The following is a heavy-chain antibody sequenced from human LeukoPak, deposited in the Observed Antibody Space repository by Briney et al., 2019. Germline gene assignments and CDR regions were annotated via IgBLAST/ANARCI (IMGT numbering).Heavy chain of an antibody. CDR1: GFIFSGYE. J-gene: IGHJ5*02. CDR3: ARGSSLGGSWFDP. Sequence: GGSLRLSCSASGFIFSGYEMNWVRQAPGKGLEWVSYISSSGTTRYYADSVKGRFTISRDNAKNSLYLQMNSLRDEDTAVYYCARGSSLGGSWFDPWGQGTLSPSPQ. V-gene: IGHV3-48*03. D-gene: IGHD2-2*01. CDR2: ISSSGTTR.